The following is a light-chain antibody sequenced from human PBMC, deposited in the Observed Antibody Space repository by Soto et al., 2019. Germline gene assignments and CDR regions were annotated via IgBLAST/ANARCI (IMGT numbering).Light chain of an antibody. CDR1: SSDIGTYNL. CDR3: SSYTSSSTRV. J-gene: IGLJ1*01. Sequence: SVLTQPASVSGSPGQSITISCTGTSSDIGTYNLVSWYQHYPGKAPKLMIYEGIKRPSGVSNRFSGSKSGNTAFLTISGLQAEDEADYYCSSYTSSSTRVFGTGTKVTVL. CDR2: EGI. V-gene: IGLV2-14*02.